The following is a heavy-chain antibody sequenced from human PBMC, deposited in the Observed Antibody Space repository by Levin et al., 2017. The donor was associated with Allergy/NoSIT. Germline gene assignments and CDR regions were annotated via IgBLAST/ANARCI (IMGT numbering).Heavy chain of an antibody. CDR3: ARDRTLRSGGTTYYYGMDV. J-gene: IGHJ6*02. Sequence: SQTLSLTCTVSGGSISSYYWSWVRQSPGKGLEWIGYFYYDGTTNYSPSLKTRVTISGDTSKNQLSLKVNSVTAADTAVYYCARDRTLRSGGTTYYYGMDVWGQGTTVTVSS. D-gene: IGHD2-15*01. CDR1: GGSISSYY. CDR2: FYYDGTT. V-gene: IGHV4-59*01.